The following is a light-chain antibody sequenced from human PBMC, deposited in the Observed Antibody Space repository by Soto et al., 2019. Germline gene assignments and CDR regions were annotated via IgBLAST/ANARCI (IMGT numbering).Light chain of an antibody. CDR3: CSYAGSSWV. V-gene: IGLV2-23*02. Sequence: QSALTQPASVSGSPGQSITISCTGTSSDVGSYNLVSWYRQHPGKAPKLMIYVVTKRPSGVSNRFSGSKSGNTASLTISGLQAEDEADYYCCSYAGSSWVFGGGTKADRP. CDR1: SSDVGSYNL. J-gene: IGLJ3*02. CDR2: VVT.